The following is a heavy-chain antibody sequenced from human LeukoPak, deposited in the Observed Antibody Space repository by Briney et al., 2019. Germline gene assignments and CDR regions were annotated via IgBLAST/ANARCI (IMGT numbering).Heavy chain of an antibody. V-gene: IGHV3-33*01. D-gene: IGHD3-22*01. Sequence: EGSLRLSCAASGFTFSSYGMHWVRQAPGKGLEWVAVIWYDGSNKYYADSVKGRFTISRDNSKNTLYLQMNSLRAEDTAVYYCARDSSGYYPLEYFQHWGQGTLVTVSS. CDR2: IWYDGSNK. CDR1: GFTFSSYG. J-gene: IGHJ1*01. CDR3: ARDSSGYYPLEYFQH.